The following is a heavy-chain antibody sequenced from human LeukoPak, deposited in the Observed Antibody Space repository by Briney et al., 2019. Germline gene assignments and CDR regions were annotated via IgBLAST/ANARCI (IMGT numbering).Heavy chain of an antibody. D-gene: IGHD3-10*01. CDR1: GFTFSSYA. CDR2: IKEDGSAK. V-gene: IGHV3-7*01. CDR3: ARRGSLDN. J-gene: IGHJ4*02. Sequence: PGGSLRLSCAASGFTFSSYAMSWVRQAPGKGLEWVANIKEDGSAKYYVDSVKGRFTISRDNAMNSLYLQMSSLRVEDTAVYYCARRGSLDNWGQGTLVTVSS.